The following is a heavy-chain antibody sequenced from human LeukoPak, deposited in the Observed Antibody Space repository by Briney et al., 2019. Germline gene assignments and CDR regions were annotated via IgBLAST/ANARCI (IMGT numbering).Heavy chain of an antibody. Sequence: ASGTLSLTCTVAGGSISSSSYYWGWIRQPPGKGLEWIGSIYYSGSTYYNPSLKSRVTISVDTSKNQFSLKLSSVTAADTAVYYCARHSSPMVYSNSDYCGQGTLVTVSS. D-gene: IGHD2-8*01. J-gene: IGHJ4*02. CDR3: ARHSSPMVYSNSDY. V-gene: IGHV4-39*01. CDR2: IYYSGST. CDR1: GGSISSSSYY.